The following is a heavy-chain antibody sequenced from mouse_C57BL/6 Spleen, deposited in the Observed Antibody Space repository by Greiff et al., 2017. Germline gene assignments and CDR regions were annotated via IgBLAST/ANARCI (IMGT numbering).Heavy chain of an antibody. CDR2: IDPSDSYT. D-gene: IGHD4-1*02. Sequence: QVQLQQPGAELVKPGASVKLSCKASGYTFTSYWMQWVKQRPGQGLEWIGEIDPSDSYTNYNQKFKGKATLTVDTSSSTAYMQLSSLTSEDSAVDYCARSQLGRSWFAYWGQGTLVTVSA. CDR3: ARSQLGRSWFAY. J-gene: IGHJ3*01. V-gene: IGHV1-50*01. CDR1: GYTFTSYW.